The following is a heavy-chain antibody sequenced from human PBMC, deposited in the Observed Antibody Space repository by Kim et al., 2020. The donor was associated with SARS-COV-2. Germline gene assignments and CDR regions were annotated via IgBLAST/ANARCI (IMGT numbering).Heavy chain of an antibody. Sequence: SETLSLTCTVSGGSISYYYWNWIRQPPGKGLEWVAYIHDTGSTNYNPSLKSRVTISIGTSKSHFSLKLNSVTAADTAVYYCARQLYYYDGSGNPRPHWYFDLWGRGTLVTVSS. J-gene: IGHJ2*01. D-gene: IGHD3-22*01. V-gene: IGHV4-59*08. CDR1: GGSISYYY. CDR2: IHDTGST. CDR3: ARQLYYYDGSGNPRPHWYFDL.